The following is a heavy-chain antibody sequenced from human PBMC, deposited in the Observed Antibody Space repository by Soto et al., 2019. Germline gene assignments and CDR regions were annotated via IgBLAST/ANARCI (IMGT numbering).Heavy chain of an antibody. V-gene: IGHV3-23*01. CDR2: ISGSGGST. CDR3: ASSWLVGAPWHGMDV. J-gene: IGHJ6*02. D-gene: IGHD1-26*01. CDR1: GFTFSSYA. Sequence: PGGSLRLSCAASGFTFSSYAMSWVRQAPGKGLERVSAISGSGGSTYYADSVKGRFTISRDNSKNTLYLQMNSLRAEDTAVYYCASSWLVGAPWHGMDVWGQGNTVTVSS.